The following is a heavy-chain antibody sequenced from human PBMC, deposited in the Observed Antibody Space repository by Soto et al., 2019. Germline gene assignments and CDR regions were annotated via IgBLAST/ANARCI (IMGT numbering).Heavy chain of an antibody. V-gene: IGHV3-64*07. CDR3: ARAYYYCSGRYYLEY. D-gene: IGHD3-10*01. J-gene: IGHJ4*02. CDR1: GFTFSSSY. CDR2: ISPGGGST. Sequence: EVQLVESGGGLVQPGGSLRLSCAASGFTFSSSYMHWVRQAPGKGLQYVSAISPGGGSTFYTDSVKGRFTISRDNSKNMLYVQMGSLTAEDMAVYYGARAYYYCSGRYYLEYWGQGTLVTVSS.